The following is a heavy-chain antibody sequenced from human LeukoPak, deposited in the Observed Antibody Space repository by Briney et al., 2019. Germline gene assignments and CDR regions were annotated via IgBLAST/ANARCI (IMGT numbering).Heavy chain of an antibody. CDR3: AKAASGSYLYYFDY. D-gene: IGHD1-26*01. V-gene: IGHV3-23*01. CDR2: ISYSGGTT. CDR1: GLTFSSYA. J-gene: IGHJ4*02. Sequence: GGSVRLYCAASGLTFSSYAMNWLRKAPGKELEWVSTISYSGGTTYYVESVKGRFTISRDNSENTLYLQLNSLRAEDTAVYYCAKAASGSYLYYFDYWGQGTLVTVSS.